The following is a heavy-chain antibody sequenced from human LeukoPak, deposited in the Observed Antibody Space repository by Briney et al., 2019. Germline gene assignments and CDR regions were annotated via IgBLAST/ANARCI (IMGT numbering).Heavy chain of an antibody. CDR3: VSPRGFSYGYFDY. V-gene: IGHV4-39*01. J-gene: IGHJ4*02. D-gene: IGHD5-18*01. CDR1: GGSISSSSAY. CDR2: IYYSKNT. Sequence: PSETLSLTCTVSGGSISSSSAYWGWIRQPPGKGLEWSGSIYYSKNTYYNPSLKSRVTISADTSKNQSSLTLGSVSATDTAVYYCVSPRGFSYGYFDYWGQGTLVTVSS.